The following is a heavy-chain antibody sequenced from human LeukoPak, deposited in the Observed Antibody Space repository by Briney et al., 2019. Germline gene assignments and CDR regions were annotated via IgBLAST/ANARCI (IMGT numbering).Heavy chain of an antibody. CDR1: GGSFSGYY. D-gene: IGHD2-15*01. J-gene: IGHJ5*02. CDR2: INHSGST. Sequence: SETLSLTFAVYGGSFSGYYWSWIRQPPGKGLEWIGAINHSGSTNYNPSLKSRVTISVDTSKNQFSLKLSSVTAADTAVYYCARDRDTPMEHESNWFDHWGQGTLVTVSS. CDR3: ARDRDTPMEHESNWFDH. V-gene: IGHV4-34*01.